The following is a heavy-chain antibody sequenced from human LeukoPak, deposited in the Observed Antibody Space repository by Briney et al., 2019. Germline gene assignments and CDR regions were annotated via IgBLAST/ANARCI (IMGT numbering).Heavy chain of an antibody. CDR1: GYSSSTGYY. Sequence: SETLSLTCPVSGYSSSTGYYWGWIRQPPGKGLEWIGSIYHSGSTYYNPSLKSRVTISVDTSENQFSLNLTSVTAADTAVYYCAGGLGYCSGGNCYSADPSFHYWGQGTLVTVSS. CDR2: IYHSGST. V-gene: IGHV4-38-2*01. CDR3: AGGLGYCSGGNCYSADPSFHY. J-gene: IGHJ4*02. D-gene: IGHD2-15*01.